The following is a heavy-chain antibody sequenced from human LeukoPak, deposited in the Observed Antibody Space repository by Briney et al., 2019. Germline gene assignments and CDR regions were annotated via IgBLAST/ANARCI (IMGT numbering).Heavy chain of an antibody. V-gene: IGHV4-34*01. Sequence: SETLSLTCAVYGGSFSGYYWSWIRQPPGKGLEWIGEINHSGSTNYNPSLKSRATISVDTSKNQFSLKLSSVTAADTAVYYCARGMGAGTSFAHDYWGQGTLVTVSS. CDR3: ARGMGAGTSFAHDY. CDR2: INHSGST. CDR1: GGSFSGYY. D-gene: IGHD6-19*01. J-gene: IGHJ4*02.